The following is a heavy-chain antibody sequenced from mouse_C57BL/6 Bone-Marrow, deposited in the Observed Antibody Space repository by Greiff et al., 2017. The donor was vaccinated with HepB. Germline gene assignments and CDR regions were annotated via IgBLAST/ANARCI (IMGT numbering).Heavy chain of an antibody. CDR3: ARSGGSSLYYYAMDY. CDR2: IYPRSGNT. CDR1: GYTFTSYG. D-gene: IGHD1-1*01. V-gene: IGHV1-81*01. Sequence: QVQLQQSGAELARPGASVKLSCKASGYTFTSYGISWVKQRTGQGLEWIGEIYPRSGNTYYNEKFKGKATLTADKSSSTAYMELRSLTSEDSAVYFGARSGGSSLYYYAMDYWGQGTSVTVSS. J-gene: IGHJ4*01.